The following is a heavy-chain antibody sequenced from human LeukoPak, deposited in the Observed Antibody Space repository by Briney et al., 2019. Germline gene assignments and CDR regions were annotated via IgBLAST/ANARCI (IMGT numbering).Heavy chain of an antibody. D-gene: IGHD3-9*01. V-gene: IGHV3-66*01. J-gene: IGHJ4*02. CDR2: IYSGGTT. CDR3: VRDHFYDCSGYYDY. Sequence: GGSLRLSCAVSGFTVATNHMSWVRQAPGKGLEWVSVIYSGGTTNYADSVRARFTISRDSSANTLYLQMDNLRVEDTAVYYCVRDHFYDCSGYYDYWGQGTLVTVSS. CDR1: GFTVATNH.